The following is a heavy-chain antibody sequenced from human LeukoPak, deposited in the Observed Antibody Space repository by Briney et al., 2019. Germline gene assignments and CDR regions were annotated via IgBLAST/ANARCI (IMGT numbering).Heavy chain of an antibody. Sequence: GGSLRLSCAASGFTASSNYMSWVRQAPGKGLEWVSVIYSGGSTYYADSVKGRFTISRDNSKNTLYLQMNSLRAEDTAVYYCARALLDTAMVTPFDYWGQGTLVTVSS. CDR3: ARALLDTAMVTPFDY. V-gene: IGHV3-53*01. D-gene: IGHD5-18*01. J-gene: IGHJ4*02. CDR2: IYSGGST. CDR1: GFTASSNY.